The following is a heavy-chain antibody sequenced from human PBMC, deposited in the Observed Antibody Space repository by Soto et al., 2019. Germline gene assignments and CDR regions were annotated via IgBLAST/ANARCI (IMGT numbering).Heavy chain of an antibody. CDR2: IVVGSGST. CDR3: AADKGYSYGYGSY. V-gene: IGHV1-58*01. CDR1: GFTFTSGA. D-gene: IGHD5-18*01. J-gene: IGHJ4*02. Sequence: GASVKVPCKACGFTFTSGAVRWVLQARGQRCEWIGWIVVGSGSTDYAQKFQERVTLTRDMSTSTAYMELSSLRSEETAVYYCAADKGYSYGYGSYWGQGTLVTVSS.